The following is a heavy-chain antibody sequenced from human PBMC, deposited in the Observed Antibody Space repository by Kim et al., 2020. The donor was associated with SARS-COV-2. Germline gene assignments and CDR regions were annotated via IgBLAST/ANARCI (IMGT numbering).Heavy chain of an antibody. Sequence: IYDKAFTGRVTRSRDTSTGTVYLELSSLRSEDTAVYYCARAVSSSSPIAAWGQGTMVTVSS. J-gene: IGHJ3*01. D-gene: IGHD6-19*01. CDR3: ARAVSSSSPIAA. V-gene: IGHV1-46*01.